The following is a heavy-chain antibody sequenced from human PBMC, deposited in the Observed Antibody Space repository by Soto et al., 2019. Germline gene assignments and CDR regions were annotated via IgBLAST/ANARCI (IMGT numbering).Heavy chain of an antibody. CDR1: GGSISSYY. CDR3: ARDQSLWFGELSPYYYGMDV. Sequence: SETLSLTCTVSGGSISSYYWSWIRQPPGKGLEWIGYIYYSGSTNYNPSLKSRVTISVDTSKNQFSLKLSSVTAADTAVYYCARDQSLWFGELSPYYYGMDVWGQGTTVTVSS. J-gene: IGHJ6*02. CDR2: IYYSGST. V-gene: IGHV4-59*01. D-gene: IGHD3-10*01.